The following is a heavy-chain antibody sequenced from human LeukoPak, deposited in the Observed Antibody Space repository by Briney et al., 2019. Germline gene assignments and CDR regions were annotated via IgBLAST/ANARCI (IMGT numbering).Heavy chain of an antibody. D-gene: IGHD3-16*01. J-gene: IGHJ5*02. Sequence: ASVKVSCKASGGTFSSYAISWVRQAPGQGLEWMGWISAYNGNTNYAQKLQGRVTMTTDTSTSTAYMELRSLRSDDTAVYYCARASFGRDWFDPWGQGTLVTVSS. V-gene: IGHV1-18*01. CDR3: ARASFGRDWFDP. CDR1: GGTFSSYA. CDR2: ISAYNGNT.